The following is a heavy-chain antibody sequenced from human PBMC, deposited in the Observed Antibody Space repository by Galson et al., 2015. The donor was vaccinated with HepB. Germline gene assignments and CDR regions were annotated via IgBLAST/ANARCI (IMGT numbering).Heavy chain of an antibody. CDR2: ISYDGSNK. CDR1: GFTFSSYG. CDR3: AKDGHRYIVVVPAAPLDY. D-gene: IGHD2-2*01. V-gene: IGHV3-30*18. J-gene: IGHJ4*02. Sequence: SLRLSCAASGFTFSSYGMHWVRQAPGKGLEWVAVISYDGSNKYYADSVKGRFTISRDNSKNTLYLQMNSLRAEDTAVYYCAKDGHRYIVVVPAAPLDYWGQGTLVTVSS.